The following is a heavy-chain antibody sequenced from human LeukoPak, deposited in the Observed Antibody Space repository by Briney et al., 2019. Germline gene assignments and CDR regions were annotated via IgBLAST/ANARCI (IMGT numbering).Heavy chain of an antibody. V-gene: IGHV3-11*04. CDR3: AELGITMIGGV. J-gene: IGHJ6*04. CDR1: GFTFNDYY. CDR2: ISSSGSSI. D-gene: IGHD3-10*02. Sequence: GGSLRLSCAASGFTFNDYYMNWIRQAPGKGLEWVSYISSSGSSIHYADSVKGRSTISRDNAKNSLYLQMNSLRAEDTAVYYCAELGITMIGGVWGKGTTVTISS.